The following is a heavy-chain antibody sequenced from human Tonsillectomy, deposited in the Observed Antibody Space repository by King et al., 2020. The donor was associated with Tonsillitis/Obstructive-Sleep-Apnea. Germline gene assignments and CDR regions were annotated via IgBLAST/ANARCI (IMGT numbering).Heavy chain of an antibody. CDR3: ASARAYCGGDCYSNSDAFDY. Sequence: EQLVQSGGGVVQPGRSLRLSCAASGFTFSSYGMHWVRQAPGKGLEWVAVIWYDGSNKYYADSVKGRFTISRDNSKNTLYLQMNSLRAEDTAVYYCASARAYCGGDCYSNSDAFDYWGQGTLVTVSS. CDR1: GFTFSSYG. D-gene: IGHD2-21*01. CDR2: IWYDGSNK. J-gene: IGHJ4*02. V-gene: IGHV3-33*01.